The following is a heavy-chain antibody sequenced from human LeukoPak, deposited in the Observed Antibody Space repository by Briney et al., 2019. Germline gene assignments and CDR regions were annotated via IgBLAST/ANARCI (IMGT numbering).Heavy chain of an antibody. CDR2: ISSSSSYI. D-gene: IGHD3-9*01. CDR3: ARDIGTYYDILLRYGMDV. Sequence: PGGSLRLSCAASGFTFSSYSMNWVRQAPGKGLEWVSSISSSSSYIYYADSVKGRFTISRDNAKNSLYLQMNSLRAEDTAVYYCARDIGTYYDILLRYGMDVWGQGTTVTVSS. J-gene: IGHJ6*02. CDR1: GFTFSSYS. V-gene: IGHV3-21*01.